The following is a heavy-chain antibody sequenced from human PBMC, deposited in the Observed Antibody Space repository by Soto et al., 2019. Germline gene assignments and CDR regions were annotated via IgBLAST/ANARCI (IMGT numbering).Heavy chain of an antibody. D-gene: IGHD3-9*01. V-gene: IGHV1-18*01. CDR3: ASVDYDILTGYPSHDAFDI. Sequence: ASVKVSCKASGFTFTSYAITWVRQAPGQGLEWMGWISAYNGNTNYAQKLQGRVTMTTDTSTSTAYMELRSLRSDDTAVYYCASVDYDILTGYPSHDAFDIWGQGTMVTVSS. J-gene: IGHJ3*02. CDR1: GFTFTSYA. CDR2: ISAYNGNT.